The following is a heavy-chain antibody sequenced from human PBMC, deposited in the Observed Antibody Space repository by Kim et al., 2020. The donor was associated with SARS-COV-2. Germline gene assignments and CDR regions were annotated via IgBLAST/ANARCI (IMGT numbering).Heavy chain of an antibody. CDR1: GFTSFSYC. D-gene: IGHD6-13*01. J-gene: IGHJ4*02. V-gene: IGHV3-74*01. CDR3: GRAGTLGSSWSIYSFDY. Sequence: GGSLRLSCAASGFTSFSYCMKCVRRAPGKGLVWVSRTNSDGGSTNYAESVKGRFTISRDNVKNTLYLQMNNLRAEDTGVYYCGRAGTLGSSWSIYSFDYWGQGTLVTVSS. CDR2: TNSDGGST.